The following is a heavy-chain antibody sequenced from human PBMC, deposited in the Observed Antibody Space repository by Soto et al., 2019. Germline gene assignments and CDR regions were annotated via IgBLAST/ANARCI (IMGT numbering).Heavy chain of an antibody. D-gene: IGHD1-1*01. CDR1: GGTFSSYA. CDR2: IIPIFGTA. J-gene: IGHJ6*01. V-gene: IGHV1-69*13. CDR3: ARPLYTLHTSYYYYGTDV. Sequence: SVKVSCKASGGTFSSYAISWVRQAPGQGLEWMGGIIPIFGTANYAQKFQGRVTITADESTSTAYTEMSSLRSEETAVYYCARPLYTLHTSYYYYGTDVWGQGTTVTVSS.